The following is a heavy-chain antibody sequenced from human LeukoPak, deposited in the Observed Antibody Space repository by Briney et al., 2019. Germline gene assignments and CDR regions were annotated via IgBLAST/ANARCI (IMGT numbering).Heavy chain of an antibody. Sequence: GGSLRLSCTASGFTFGDYAVMWVRQAPGKGLEWVGFIRSKVFGGTTEYAASVKGRFTISRDDSKSIAYLQMNSLKTEDTAVYYCSGSFGELTFFDYWGQGTLVTVSS. D-gene: IGHD3-10*01. CDR1: GFTFGDYA. V-gene: IGHV3-49*04. CDR3: SGSFGELTFFDY. J-gene: IGHJ4*02. CDR2: IRSKVFGGTT.